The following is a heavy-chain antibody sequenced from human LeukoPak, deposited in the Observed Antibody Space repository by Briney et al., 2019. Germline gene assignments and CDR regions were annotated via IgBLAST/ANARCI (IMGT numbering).Heavy chain of an antibody. J-gene: IGHJ4*02. CDR2: ISYDGSNK. Sequence: GRSLGLSCAASGFTFSSYAMHWVRQAPGKGLEWVAVISYDGSNKYYADSVKGRFTISRDNSKNTLYLQMNSLRAEDTAVYYCARARNIAVAVDYWGQGTLVTVSS. V-gene: IGHV3-30-3*01. CDR3: ARARNIAVAVDY. CDR1: GFTFSSYA. D-gene: IGHD6-19*01.